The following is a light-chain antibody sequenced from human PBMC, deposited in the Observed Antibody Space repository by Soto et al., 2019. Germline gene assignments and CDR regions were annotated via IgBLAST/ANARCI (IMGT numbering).Light chain of an antibody. J-gene: IGLJ1*01. CDR1: SSDVGAYNF. CDR2: EVS. V-gene: IGLV2-14*01. Sequence: QSALTQPASVSGSPGQSITLSCTGTSSDVGAYNFVSWFQQHPGKPPKLIIFEVSRRPSGISSRFSGSKSGITASLSISGLQAEYEADYYCSSYATSNTPLYVFGTGTKLTVL. CDR3: SSYATSNTPLYV.